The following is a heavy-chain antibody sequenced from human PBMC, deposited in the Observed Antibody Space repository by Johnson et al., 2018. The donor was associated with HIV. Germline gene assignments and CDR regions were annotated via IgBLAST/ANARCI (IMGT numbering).Heavy chain of an antibody. V-gene: IGHV3-30*04. CDR2: ISYDGSNK. CDR3: ARDRGCGSYHDAFDI. CDR1: GFTFSSYA. D-gene: IGHD1-26*01. Sequence: QVQLVESGGGVVQPGRSLRLSCAASGFTFSSYAMHWVRQAPGKGLEWVAVISYDGSNKYYADSVKGRFTISRDNSKNTLYLQMNSLRAEDTAVYYCARDRGCGSYHDAFDICGQGTMVTVSS. J-gene: IGHJ3*02.